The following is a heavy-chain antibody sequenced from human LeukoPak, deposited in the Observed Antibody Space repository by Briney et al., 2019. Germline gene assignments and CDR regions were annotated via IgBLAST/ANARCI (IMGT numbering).Heavy chain of an antibody. CDR3: TRDSHGNNWFDP. V-gene: IGHV3-49*03. J-gene: IGHJ5*02. Sequence: GGSLRLSCTGSGFTFADYYIHWIRQAPGKGLEWVSFIRNRAHGGTTEYAASVKGRFTISRDNSKSIAFLQLDSETIEDTAVYYCTRDSHGNNWFDPWGQGTLVTVSS. CDR1: GFTFADYY. D-gene: IGHD1-1*01. CDR2: IRNRAHGGTT.